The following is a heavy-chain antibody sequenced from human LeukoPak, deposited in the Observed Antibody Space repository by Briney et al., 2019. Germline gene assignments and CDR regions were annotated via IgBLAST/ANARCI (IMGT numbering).Heavy chain of an antibody. CDR2: INHSGST. J-gene: IGHJ4*02. CDR1: GGSFSGYY. Sequence: SETLSLTCAVYGGSFSGYYWSWIRQPPGKGLEWIGEINHSGSTNYNPSLKSRVTISVDTSKNQFSLKLSSVTAADTAVYYCARFYVWGSYCRSTNPVCYFDYWGQGTLVTVSS. D-gene: IGHD3-16*01. CDR3: ARFYVWGSYCRSTNPVCYFDY. V-gene: IGHV4-34*01.